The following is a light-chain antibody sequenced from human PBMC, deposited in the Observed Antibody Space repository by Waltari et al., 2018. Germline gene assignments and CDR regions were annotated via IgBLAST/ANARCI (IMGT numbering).Light chain of an antibody. J-gene: IGKJ1*01. CDR3: QKYNSAPWT. CDR2: AAS. Sequence: DIQMTQSPSSLSASVGDRVTITCRASQGISNYLAWYQQKPGKVPKLLIYAASTLQSGVPYGFSGSGSGTDFTLTISSLQPEDVATYYCQKYNSAPWTFGQGTRVEIK. V-gene: IGKV1-27*01. CDR1: QGISNY.